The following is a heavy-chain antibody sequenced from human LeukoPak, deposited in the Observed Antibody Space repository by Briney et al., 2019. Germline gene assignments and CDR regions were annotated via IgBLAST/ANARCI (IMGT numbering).Heavy chain of an antibody. CDR3: ARETKDIYSPSWGLYDTYYYINA. D-gene: IGHD5/OR15-5a*01. J-gene: IGHJ6*03. CDR1: PGSMDSGLYY. Sequence: SETLSLTCAVSPGSMDSGLYYWTWIRQPARKGLEWIGRISNNGGTAYNPSLRSRVTITVDTSNNHLSLKLTSVTAADTAVYYCARETKDIYSPSWGLYDTYYYINAWGKGTTVTVSS. CDR2: ISNNGGT. V-gene: IGHV4-61*02.